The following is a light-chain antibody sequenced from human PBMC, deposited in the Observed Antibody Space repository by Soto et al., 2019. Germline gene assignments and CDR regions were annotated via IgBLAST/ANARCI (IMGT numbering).Light chain of an antibody. Sequence: DIPMTQSPSSLSASVGDRVTITCRASQNINKFLNWYQHKPGKAPKLLICAASSLQSGVPSRFSGSGSGTDFTLTISSLEAEDFATYYCQQGYSIPALTFGGGTKVEIK. CDR2: AAS. CDR1: QNINKF. J-gene: IGKJ4*01. CDR3: QQGYSIPALT. V-gene: IGKV1-39*01.